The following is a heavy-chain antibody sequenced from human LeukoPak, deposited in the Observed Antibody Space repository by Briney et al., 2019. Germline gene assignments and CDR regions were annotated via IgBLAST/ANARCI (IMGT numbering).Heavy chain of an antibody. CDR2: ISAYNGNT. D-gene: IGHD5-18*01. Sequence: ASVTVSCKASGYTFTSYGISWVRQAPGQGLEWMGWISAYNGNTNYAQKLQGRVTMTTDTSTSTAYMELRSLRSDDTAVYYCARDQRDTAMVTGRAFDIWGQGTMVTVSS. V-gene: IGHV1-18*01. J-gene: IGHJ3*02. CDR3: ARDQRDTAMVTGRAFDI. CDR1: GYTFTSYG.